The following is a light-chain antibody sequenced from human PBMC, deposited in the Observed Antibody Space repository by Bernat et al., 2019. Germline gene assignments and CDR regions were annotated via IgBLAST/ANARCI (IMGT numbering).Light chain of an antibody. CDR1: KLGTKF. V-gene: IGLV3-1*01. CDR2: RDD. CDR3: QAWDSSVGV. Sequence: SFELTQPPSVSVSPGQTATITCSGDKLGTKFTCWYQQKPGQSPVVVIYRDDKRPSGIPERFSGSHSGNTATLTISGAQAMDEANCYCQAWDSSVGVFGGGTKLTVL. J-gene: IGLJ2*01.